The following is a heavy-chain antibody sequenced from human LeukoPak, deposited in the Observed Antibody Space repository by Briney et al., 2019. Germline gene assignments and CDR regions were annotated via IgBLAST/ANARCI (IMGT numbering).Heavy chain of an antibody. D-gene: IGHD2-15*01. CDR2: IYYSGST. Sequence: SETLSLTCTVSGGSISSSSYYWGWIRQPPGRGLEWIGSIYYSGSTYYNPSFKSRVTISVDTSKNQFSLKLSSVTAADTAVYYCASVDQYCSGGSCLRRYNWFDPWGQGTLVTVSS. CDR1: GGSISSSSYY. V-gene: IGHV4-39*01. CDR3: ASVDQYCSGGSCLRRYNWFDP. J-gene: IGHJ5*02.